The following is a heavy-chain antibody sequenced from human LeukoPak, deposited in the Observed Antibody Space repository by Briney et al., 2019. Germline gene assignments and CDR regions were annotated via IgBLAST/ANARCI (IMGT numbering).Heavy chain of an antibody. CDR2: INHDGSCE. Sequence: GGSLRLSCAASGFTFSDYWMHWVRQAPGKGLVWVSLINHDGSCEMYADSVKGRFTISRDNAKNTLYLQMNSLRAEDTAVYFCAREVASAAFDYWGQGTPVTVSS. J-gene: IGHJ4*02. CDR3: AREVASAAFDY. V-gene: IGHV3-74*03. D-gene: IGHD5-12*01. CDR1: GFTFSDYW.